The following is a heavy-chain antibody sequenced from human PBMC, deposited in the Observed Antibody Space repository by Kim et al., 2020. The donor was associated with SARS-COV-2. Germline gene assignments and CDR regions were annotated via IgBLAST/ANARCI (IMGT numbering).Heavy chain of an antibody. V-gene: IGHV7-4-1*02. CDR1: GYTFTNYA. Sequence: ASVKVSCKASGYTFTNYAINWVRQAPGQGLEYMGWINSNTGNPTYAQGFTGRFVFSLDTAVSTAYLQINSLKAADTAVYFCARDRAASTVVMIDYWGQGT. CDR2: INSNTGNP. J-gene: IGHJ4*02. D-gene: IGHD2-21*01. CDR3: ARDRAASTVVMIDY.